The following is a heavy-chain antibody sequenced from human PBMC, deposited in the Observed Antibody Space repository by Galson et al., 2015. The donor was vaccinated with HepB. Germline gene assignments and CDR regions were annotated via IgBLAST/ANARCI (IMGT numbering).Heavy chain of an antibody. CDR2: IDPSDSYT. J-gene: IGHJ4*02. CDR3: ARPRGAYSSSWYYFDY. Sequence: QSGAEVTKPGESLRISCKGSGYSFASYWISWVRQMPGKGLEWMGRIDPSDSYTNYSPSFQGHVTISADKSISTAYLQWSSLKASDTAMYYCARPRGAYSSSWYYFDYWGQGTLVTVSS. CDR1: GYSFASYW. V-gene: IGHV5-10-1*01. D-gene: IGHD6-13*01.